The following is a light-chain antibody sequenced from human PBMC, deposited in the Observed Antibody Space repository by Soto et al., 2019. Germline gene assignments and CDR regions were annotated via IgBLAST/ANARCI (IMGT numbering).Light chain of an antibody. CDR1: QSVSTSY. Sequence: EIVLTQSPGTLSLSPGEGATLSCRASQSVSTSYLAWYQQRPGQAPRLLIYGASNRATGVPDRFSGSGSGTDFTLTISRLEPEDFAVYYCQQFSSYPLTFGPGTKVDIK. V-gene: IGKV3-20*01. J-gene: IGKJ3*01. CDR3: QQFSSYPLT. CDR2: GAS.